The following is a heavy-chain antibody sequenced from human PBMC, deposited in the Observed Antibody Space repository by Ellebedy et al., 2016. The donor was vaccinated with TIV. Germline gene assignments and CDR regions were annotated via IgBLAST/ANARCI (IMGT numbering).Heavy chain of an antibody. CDR2: ISGSGGST. J-gene: IGHJ6*02. CDR1: GFTFSTYA. D-gene: IGHD5-12*01. CDR3: AKDYSGLRGLDV. V-gene: IGHV3-23*01. Sequence: GESLKISCTASGFTFSTYAMSWVRQAPGKGLEWVSLISGSGGSTYYTDSVKGRFTISRDNSKSTLSLQMNSLRAEDTAVYYCAKDYSGLRGLDVWGQGTTVTVSS.